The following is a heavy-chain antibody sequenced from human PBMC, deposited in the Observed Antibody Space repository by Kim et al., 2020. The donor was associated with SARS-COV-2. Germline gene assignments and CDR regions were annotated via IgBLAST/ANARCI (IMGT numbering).Heavy chain of an antibody. V-gene: IGHV3-23*01. Sequence: GGSLRLSCEASGFTFMNYAMPWVRQAPGKGLEWVAAIRGSGGSTYYADSVKGRFTISRDNSKDMLYLEMNSLRAEDTAVYFCAKSGGGYCGYFGLGVWG. CDR3: AKSGGGYCGYFGLGV. CDR1: GFTFMNYA. D-gene: IGHD3-22*01. CDR2: IRGSGGST. J-gene: IGHJ6*04.